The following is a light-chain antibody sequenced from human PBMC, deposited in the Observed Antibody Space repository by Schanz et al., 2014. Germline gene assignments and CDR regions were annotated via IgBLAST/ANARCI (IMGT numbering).Light chain of an antibody. CDR2: DVS. Sequence: QSALTQPASVSGSPGQSITISCTGASSDVGGYNYVSWYQQHPGKVPKLMIYDVSNRPSGVSNRFAGSKSGNTASLTISGLQAEDEADYYCHSYDSFLSAVVFGGGTKLTVL. CDR1: SSDVGGYNY. V-gene: IGLV2-14*01. CDR3: HSYDSFLSAVV. J-gene: IGLJ2*01.